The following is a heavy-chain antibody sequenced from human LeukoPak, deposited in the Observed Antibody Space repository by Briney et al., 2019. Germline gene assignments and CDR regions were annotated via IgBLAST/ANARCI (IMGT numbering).Heavy chain of an antibody. CDR1: GFTFSDYN. V-gene: IGHV3-11*01. D-gene: IGHD3-9*01. J-gene: IGHJ6*02. Sequence: KPGGSLRLSCAASGFTFSDYNMNWVRQAPGKGLERVSYITNGGSTIHHADSVKGRFTISRDNAKKTLYLQMNSLRAEDTAVYYCARSIGLTGGGVDVWGQGTTVTVSS. CDR3: ARSIGLTGGGVDV. CDR2: ITNGGSTI.